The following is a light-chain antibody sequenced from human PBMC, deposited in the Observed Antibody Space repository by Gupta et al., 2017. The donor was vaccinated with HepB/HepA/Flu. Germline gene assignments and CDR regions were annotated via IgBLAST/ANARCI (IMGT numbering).Light chain of an antibody. Sequence: DIQMTQSPSSLSASVGDRVTITCRASQGSRKDLGWCQQKPGIAPKRLIYAASILLSGVPARFSGSGSGTEFTLKISRLEAEDVATYYCIQYQRDPRTFGRGTKVEIK. J-gene: IGKJ1*01. CDR3: IQYQRDPRT. CDR2: AAS. V-gene: IGKV1-17*01. CDR1: QGSRKD.